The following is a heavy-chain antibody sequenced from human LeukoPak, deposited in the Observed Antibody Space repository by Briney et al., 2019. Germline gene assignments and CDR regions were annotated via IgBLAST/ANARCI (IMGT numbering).Heavy chain of an antibody. Sequence: SETLFLTCTVSGGSMSPYHWGWIRQPPGKGLEWTGYIYYSGSTNYNPSLKSRVTISVDTSKNQFSLKLSSVTAADTAIYYCARAVSGRFDYWGQGTLVTVSS. CDR1: GGSMSPYH. V-gene: IGHV4-59*08. CDR3: ARAVSGRFDY. J-gene: IGHJ4*02. D-gene: IGHD6-19*01. CDR2: IYYSGST.